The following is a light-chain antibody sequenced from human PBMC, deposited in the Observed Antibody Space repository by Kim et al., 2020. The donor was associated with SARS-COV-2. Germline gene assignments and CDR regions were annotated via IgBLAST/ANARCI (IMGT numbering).Light chain of an antibody. CDR3: QQYQT. CDR2: KAS. V-gene: IGKV1-5*03. J-gene: IGKJ2*01. Sequence: DIQLTQSPSTVSASVGDRVTITCRASQNINDWVAWYQQKPGKAPKLLIFKASNLQTGVPSRFSGSGSGTEFTLTISSLQPDDFATYYCQQYQTFGQGTKLEI. CDR1: QNINDW.